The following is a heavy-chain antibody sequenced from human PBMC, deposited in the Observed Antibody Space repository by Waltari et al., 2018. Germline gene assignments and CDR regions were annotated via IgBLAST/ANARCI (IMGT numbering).Heavy chain of an antibody. CDR1: GLIIIDYA. Sequence: EVQLVESGGALVQPGGSLKLPCAASGLIIIDYAIHWVRQASRKGPEWVGRIRSRFKGDATAYGESVQGRFTISRDDSKNTVYLEMNSLKTDDTAVYYCIRPFEMGIDWGQGTLVTVSS. J-gene: IGHJ4*02. V-gene: IGHV3-73*01. CDR3: IRPFEMGID. CDR2: IRSRFKGDAT. D-gene: IGHD7-27*01.